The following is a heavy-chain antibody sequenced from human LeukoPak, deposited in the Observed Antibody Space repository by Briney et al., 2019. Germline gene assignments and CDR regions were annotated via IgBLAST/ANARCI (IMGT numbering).Heavy chain of an antibody. CDR2: INHSGST. J-gene: IGHJ6*02. CDR1: GGSFSGYY. D-gene: IGHD2-15*01. Sequence: PSETLSLTCAVYGGSFSGYYWSWIRQPPGKGLEWIGEINHSGSTNYNPSLKSRVTISVDTSKNQFSLKLSSVTAADTAVYYCARDGNYYDMDVWGQGTTVTVSS. V-gene: IGHV4-34*01. CDR3: ARDGNYYDMDV.